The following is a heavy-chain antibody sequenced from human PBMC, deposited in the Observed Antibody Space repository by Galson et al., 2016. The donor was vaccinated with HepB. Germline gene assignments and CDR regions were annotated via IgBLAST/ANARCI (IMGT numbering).Heavy chain of an antibody. V-gene: IGHV3-11*04. D-gene: IGHD3-22*01. Sequence: SLRLSCAASGFNFRDFYMMWIRQAPGKRLEWVSYISSSGSGMDYADSVRGRFTVSRDNAKNSLYLQMNSLRAEDTAVYYCARDGYYDSSGYYYDDYYYGMDVWGQGTTVTVSS. CDR1: GFNFRDFY. CDR3: ARDGYYDSSGYYYDDYYYGMDV. CDR2: ISSSGSGM. J-gene: IGHJ6*02.